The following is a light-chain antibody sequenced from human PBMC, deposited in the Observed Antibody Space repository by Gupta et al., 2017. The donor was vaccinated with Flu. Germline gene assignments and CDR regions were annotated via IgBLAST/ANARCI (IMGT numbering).Light chain of an antibody. CDR1: QSLLQSSGYSY. J-gene: IGKJ4*01. Sequence: GESASITCKSNQSLLQSSGYSYLDWYVQRPGQSPQCLIYLASLRSSGVPDRFSGSGSDTHFTLTINFVEAEDVGVYYCMEGLEIGTGRLSFGGGTRMDIK. CDR3: MEGLEIGTGRLS. V-gene: IGKV2-28*01. CDR2: LAS.